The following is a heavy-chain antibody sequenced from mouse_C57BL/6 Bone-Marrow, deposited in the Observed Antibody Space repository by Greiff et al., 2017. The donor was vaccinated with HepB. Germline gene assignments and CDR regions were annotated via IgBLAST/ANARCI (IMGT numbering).Heavy chain of an antibody. J-gene: IGHJ4*01. V-gene: IGHV1-39*01. CDR1: GYSFTDYY. CDR2: INPSNGTT. Sequence: VQLQQSGPELVKPGASVKLSCKASGYSFTDYYMNWVKQSNGKGLEWIGYINPSNGTTRYKQKFKGKATLTVDKSSSTAYMQLNSLTSDDSAVNYCARRDSCYAMDYWGQGTSVTASS. CDR3: ARRDSCYAMDY. D-gene: IGHD2-4*01.